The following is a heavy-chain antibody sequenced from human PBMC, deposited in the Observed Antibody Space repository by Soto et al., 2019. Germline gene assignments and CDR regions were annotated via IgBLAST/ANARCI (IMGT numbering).Heavy chain of an antibody. CDR3: AKSAGSNAYYPNDY. CDR1: GFTFSTYS. Sequence: SGGSLRLSCAASGFTFSTYSMTWLRQAPGKGLQWVSTISNSGGSTYYIDSVKGRFTISRDNSKNTLYLQMNSLRAEDTAVYYCAKSAGSNAYYPNDYWGQGTLVTVSS. D-gene: IGHD3-16*01. V-gene: IGHV3-23*01. J-gene: IGHJ4*02. CDR2: ISNSGGST.